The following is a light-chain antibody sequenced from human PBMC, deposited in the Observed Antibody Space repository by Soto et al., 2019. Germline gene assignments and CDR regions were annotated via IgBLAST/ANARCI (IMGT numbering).Light chain of an antibody. V-gene: IGLV1-47*01. J-gene: IGLJ2*01. CDR1: SSNIGSNY. CDR2: RNN. Sequence: QSVLTQPPSASGTPGQRVTISCSGSSSNIGSNYVYWYQQFPGTAPKLLIYRNNQRPSEVPDRFSGSKSGTLASLAISGLRSEDEADYYCASWDDSLSVVVFGGGTQLTVL. CDR3: ASWDDSLSVVV.